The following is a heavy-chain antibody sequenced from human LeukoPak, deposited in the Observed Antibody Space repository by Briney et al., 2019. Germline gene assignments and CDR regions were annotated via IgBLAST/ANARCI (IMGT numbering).Heavy chain of an antibody. CDR1: GFTVITND. Sequence: GGSLRLSCAASGFTVITNDMTWVRQAPGKGVEWVSVLYSDGNTKYADTVQGRFTISRDNSKNTLYLEMNSLSPDDTAVYYCARGVEPLAANTLAYWGQGTLVTVSS. J-gene: IGHJ4*02. CDR2: LYSDGNT. V-gene: IGHV3-53*01. D-gene: IGHD1-14*01. CDR3: ARGVEPLAANTLAY.